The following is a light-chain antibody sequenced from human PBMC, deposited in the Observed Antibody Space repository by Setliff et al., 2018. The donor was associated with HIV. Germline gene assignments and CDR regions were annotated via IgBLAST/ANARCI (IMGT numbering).Light chain of an antibody. J-gene: IGLJ1*01. CDR1: SSDVGGYNY. V-gene: IGLV2-14*03. CDR2: DVT. CDR3: SSYTSSSTLPYV. Sequence: QSALTQPASVSGSPGQSITISCTGASSDVGGYNYVSWYQQHPGKAPKLMIYDVTNRPSGISNRFSGSKSGNTASLTISGLQAEDEADYYCSSYTSSSTLPYVFGTGTKVTV.